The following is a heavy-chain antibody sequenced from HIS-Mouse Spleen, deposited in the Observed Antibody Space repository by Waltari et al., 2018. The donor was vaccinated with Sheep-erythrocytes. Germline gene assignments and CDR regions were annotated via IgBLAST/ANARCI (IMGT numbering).Heavy chain of an antibody. CDR1: GFPFSRYR. D-gene: IGHD1-26*01. V-gene: IGHV3-21*01. CDR2: ISSSSSYI. J-gene: IGHJ4*02. Sequence: EVQLVESGGGLVKPGGSLRLSCAASGFPFSRYRMNWVRQAPGKGLKWVSSISSSSSYIYYADSVKGRFTISRDNAKNSLYLQMNSLRAEDTAVYYCARVASGATFDYWGQGTLVTVSS. CDR3: ARVASGATFDY.